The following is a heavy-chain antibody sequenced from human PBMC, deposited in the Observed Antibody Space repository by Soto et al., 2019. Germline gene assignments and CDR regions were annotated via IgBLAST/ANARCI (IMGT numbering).Heavy chain of an antibody. J-gene: IGHJ6*02. V-gene: IGHV4-30-4*01. Sequence: SSESLSLACSVSGGSISSGDYYWSWIRQTPGKGLEWIGYIYSSGSAYHNPSLKSRLTVSLDTSKNQFSLKLRSVTAADTAVYYCARARGNYFYYGMDVWGQGTTVTVS. CDR3: ARARGNYFYYGMDV. CDR2: IYSSGSA. CDR1: GGSISSGDYY.